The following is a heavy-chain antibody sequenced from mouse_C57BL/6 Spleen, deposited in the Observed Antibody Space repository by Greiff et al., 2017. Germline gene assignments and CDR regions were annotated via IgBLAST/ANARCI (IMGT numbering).Heavy chain of an antibody. J-gene: IGHJ4*01. V-gene: IGHV1-7*01. CDR2: INPSSGYT. CDR1: GYTFTSYW. CDR3: ARWEYAMDY. D-gene: IGHD4-1*01. Sequence: VQLQQSGAELAKPGASGKPSCKASGYTFTSYWMHWVKQRPGQGLEWIGYINPSSGYTKYNQKFKDKATLTADKSASTAYMQLSSLTYEDSAVYYCARWEYAMDYWGQGTSVTVSS.